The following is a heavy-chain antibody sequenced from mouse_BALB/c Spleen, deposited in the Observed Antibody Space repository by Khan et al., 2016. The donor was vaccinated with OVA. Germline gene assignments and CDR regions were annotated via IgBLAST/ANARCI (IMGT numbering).Heavy chain of an antibody. V-gene: IGHV2-6-5*01. Sequence: QVQLKQSGPGLAAPSQSLSITCTVSGFSLTDYGVSWIRQPPGKGLEWLGVIWGGGSTYYNSALTSRLSISKDNSKSQVFLKMNSLQTDDTAMYYCAKGVWSYYFALDYGGQGTSGTVAS. J-gene: IGHJ4*01. CDR1: GFSLTDYG. D-gene: IGHD2-10*02. CDR3: AKGVWSYYFALDY. CDR2: IWGGGST.